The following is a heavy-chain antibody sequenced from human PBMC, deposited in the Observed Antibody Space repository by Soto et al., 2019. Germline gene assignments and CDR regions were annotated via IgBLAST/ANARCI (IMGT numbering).Heavy chain of an antibody. CDR2: ISSSSSYI. V-gene: IGHV3-21*01. CDR1: GFTFSSYS. CDR3: ARDLMGAEQWPGGMDV. J-gene: IGHJ6*02. Sequence: GGSLRLSCAASGFTFSSYSMNWVRQAPGKGLEWVSSISSSSSYIYYADSVKGRFTISRDNAKNSLYLQMNSLRAEDTAVYYCARDLMGAEQWPGGMDVWGQGTTVTVSS. D-gene: IGHD6-19*01.